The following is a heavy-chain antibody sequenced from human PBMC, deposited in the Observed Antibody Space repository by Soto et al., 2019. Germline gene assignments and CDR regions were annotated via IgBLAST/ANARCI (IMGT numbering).Heavy chain of an antibody. Sequence: SETLSLTCTVSGDSLSGYYWSWIRQTPGKGLEWIGYFYSSGSPHHNPSLKSRVTISEDRSKNQFYLKLTSVTAADTAVYYCARSPSGSYYRGWFDPWGQGTLVTVSS. CDR2: FYSSGSP. D-gene: IGHD3-10*01. J-gene: IGHJ5*02. V-gene: IGHV4-59*01. CDR3: ARSPSGSYYRGWFDP. CDR1: GDSLSGYY.